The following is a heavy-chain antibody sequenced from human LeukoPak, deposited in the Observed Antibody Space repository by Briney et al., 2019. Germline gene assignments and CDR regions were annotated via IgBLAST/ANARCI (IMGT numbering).Heavy chain of an antibody. D-gene: IGHD6-13*01. V-gene: IGHV4-39*07. Sequence: SETLSLTCTVSGGSISSSSYYWGWIRQPPGKGLEWIGSIYYSGSTYYNPSLKSRVTMSVDTSKNQFSLKLSSVTAADTAVYYCARDCGSSLDDNYYYYGMDVWGQGTTVTVSS. CDR1: GGSISSSSYY. J-gene: IGHJ6*02. CDR3: ARDCGSSLDDNYYYYGMDV. CDR2: IYYSGST.